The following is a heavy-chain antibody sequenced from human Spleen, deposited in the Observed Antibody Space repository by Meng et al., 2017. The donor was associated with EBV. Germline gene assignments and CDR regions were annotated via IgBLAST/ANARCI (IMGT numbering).Heavy chain of an antibody. CDR3: AGAPAAAGIGGIWFDP. Sequence: QVRRQQWRAGHLNPSETLSLACAVDGGSASGYYWSWIRQPPGKGLDGIGEINHSGITNYNAYLKCRDAVTVHTSKNQYSLMRSSLTATGTAVSYCAGAPAAAGIGGIWFDPWGQGTLVTVSS. J-gene: IGHJ5*02. D-gene: IGHD6-13*01. V-gene: IGHV4-34*01. CDR1: GGSASGYY. CDR2: INHSGIT.